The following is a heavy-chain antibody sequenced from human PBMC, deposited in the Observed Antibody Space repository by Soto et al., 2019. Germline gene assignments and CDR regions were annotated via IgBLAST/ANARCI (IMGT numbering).Heavy chain of an antibody. Sequence: SGPTLVNPTQTLTLTCTFSGFSLSTSGMCVSWIRQPPGKALGWLALIDWDDDKYYSTSLKTRLTISKDTSKNQVVLTMTNMDPVDTATYYCARIGLGDSSGYYSTGGMDVWGKGTTVTVSS. CDR1: GFSLSTSGMC. CDR3: ARIGLGDSSGYYSTGGMDV. D-gene: IGHD3-22*01. V-gene: IGHV2-70*01. CDR2: IDWDDDK. J-gene: IGHJ6*04.